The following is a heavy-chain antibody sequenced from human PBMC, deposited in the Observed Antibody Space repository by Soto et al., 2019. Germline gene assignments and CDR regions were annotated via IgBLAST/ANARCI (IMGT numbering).Heavy chain of an antibody. CDR1: GFTFSSYA. CDR2: ISGSGGSI. D-gene: IGHD2-2*01. Sequence: GGSLRLSCAASGFTFSSYAMSWVRQAPGKGLEWVSAISGSGGSIYYADSVKGRFTISRDNSKNTLYLQMNSLRAEDTAVYYCAKVGSSTNYYYYGMDVWGQGTTVTVSS. CDR3: AKVGSSTNYYYYGMDV. J-gene: IGHJ6*02. V-gene: IGHV3-23*01.